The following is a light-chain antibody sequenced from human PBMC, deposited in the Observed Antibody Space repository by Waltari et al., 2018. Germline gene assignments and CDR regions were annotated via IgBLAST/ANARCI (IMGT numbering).Light chain of an antibody. CDR3: GTWDSSLSGAV. J-gene: IGLJ7*01. CDR1: RSNIGNNY. CDR2: ENT. Sequence: QSVLTQPHSVSAAPGPRVTISCSGGRSNIGNNYVSWYRQFPGTAPKLLIYENTERPSGIPGRFSGSKSGTSATLDITGLQAGDEADYYCGTWDSSLSGAVFGGGTHLTVL. V-gene: IGLV1-51*02.